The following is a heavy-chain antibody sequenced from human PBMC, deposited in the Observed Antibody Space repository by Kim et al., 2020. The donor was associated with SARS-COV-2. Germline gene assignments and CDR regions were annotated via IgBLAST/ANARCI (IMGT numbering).Heavy chain of an antibody. V-gene: IGHV3-21*01. D-gene: IGHD4-17*01. Sequence: ADSVKGRFTTSRDNAKNSLYLQLNSLRAEDTAVYYCASGGARDYGGNFDDWGQGTLVTVSS. CDR3: ASGGARDYGGNFDD. J-gene: IGHJ4*02.